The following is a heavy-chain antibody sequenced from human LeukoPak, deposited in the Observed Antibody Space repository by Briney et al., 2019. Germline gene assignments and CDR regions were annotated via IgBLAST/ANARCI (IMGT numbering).Heavy chain of an antibody. CDR1: GFTFSSYS. D-gene: IGHD3-22*01. CDR3: ARVSGGYHDY. V-gene: IGHV3-21*01. Sequence: GGSLRLSCAASGFTFSSYSMNWVRQAPGKGLEWVSSISSCSSYIYYADSVKGRFTISRDNAKNSLYLQMNSLRAEDTAVYYCARVSGGYHDYWGQGTLVTVSS. J-gene: IGHJ4*02. CDR2: ISSCSSYI.